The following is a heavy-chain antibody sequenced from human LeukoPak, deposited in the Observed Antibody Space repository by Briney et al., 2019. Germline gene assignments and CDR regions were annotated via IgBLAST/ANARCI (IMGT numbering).Heavy chain of an antibody. CDR1: GISVSNDY. CDR2: IYADGYT. V-gene: IGHV3-53*04. CDR3: ARDRRGEKDFDV. Sequence: GGSLRLSCAASGISVSNDYMSWVRQAPGKGLEWVSAIYADGYTRDAASVKGRFSISRHNSKNTVCLQMDNLRPEDTAVYYCARDRRGEKDFDVWGPGTMVTVSS. J-gene: IGHJ3*01.